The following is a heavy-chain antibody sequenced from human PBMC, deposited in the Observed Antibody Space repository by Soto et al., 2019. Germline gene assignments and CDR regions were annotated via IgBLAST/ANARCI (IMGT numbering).Heavy chain of an antibody. CDR1: GFTFSSYW. J-gene: IGHJ4*02. V-gene: IGHV3-7*01. CDR2: IKQDGSEK. Sequence: GGSLRLSCAASGFTFSSYWMSWVRQAPGKGLEWVANIKQDGSEKYYVDSVKGRFTISRDNAKNSLYLQMNSLRAEDTAVYYCASWLERAAAGQDYWGQGTLVTV. CDR3: ASWLERAAAGQDY. D-gene: IGHD6-13*01.